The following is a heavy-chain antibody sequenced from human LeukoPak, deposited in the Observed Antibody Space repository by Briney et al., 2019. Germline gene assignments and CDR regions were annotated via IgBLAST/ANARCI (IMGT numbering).Heavy chain of an antibody. D-gene: IGHD4-17*01. CDR1: GFRFDDYA. Sequence: GGSLRLSCAASGFRFDDYAMHWVRQAPGKGLEWVSGISWNSGSIGYADSVKGRFTISRDNAKNSLYLQMNSLRAEDTALYYCAKDLLKYGDYKYFDYWGQGTLVTVSS. CDR2: ISWNSGSI. J-gene: IGHJ4*02. CDR3: AKDLLKYGDYKYFDY. V-gene: IGHV3-9*01.